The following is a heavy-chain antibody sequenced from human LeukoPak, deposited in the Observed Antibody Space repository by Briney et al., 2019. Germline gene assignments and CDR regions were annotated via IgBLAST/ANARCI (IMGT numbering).Heavy chain of an antibody. Sequence: ASVKVSCKASGYTFTSYGISWVRQAPGQGLEWMGWISAYNGNTNYAQKLQGRVTMTTGTSTSTAYMELRSLRSDDTAVYYCARPGVGSGRYGAFDIWGLGTMVTVSS. CDR2: ISAYNGNT. CDR3: ARPGVGSGRYGAFDI. D-gene: IGHD5-18*01. CDR1: GYTFTSYG. J-gene: IGHJ3*02. V-gene: IGHV1-18*01.